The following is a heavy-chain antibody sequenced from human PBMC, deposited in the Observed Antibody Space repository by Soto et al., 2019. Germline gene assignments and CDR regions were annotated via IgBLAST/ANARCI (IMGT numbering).Heavy chain of an antibody. Sequence: ASVKVSCKASGYTFTSYDINWVRQATGQGLEWMGWMNPNSGNTGYAQKFQGRVTMTRNTSISTAYMELSSLRSEDTAVYYCARGQDLYYYDSSGPVDIWGQGTMVTVSS. CDR2: MNPNSGNT. V-gene: IGHV1-8*01. CDR3: ARGQDLYYYDSSGPVDI. D-gene: IGHD3-22*01. CDR1: GYTFTSYD. J-gene: IGHJ3*02.